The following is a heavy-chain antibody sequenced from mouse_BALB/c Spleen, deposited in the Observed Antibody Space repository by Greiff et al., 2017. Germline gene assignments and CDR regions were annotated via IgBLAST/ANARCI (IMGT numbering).Heavy chain of an antibody. CDR3: ARGYYGSRYFDV. CDR2: IYPGGGYT. CDR1: GYTFTNYW. V-gene: IGHV1-63*02. J-gene: IGHJ1*01. D-gene: IGHD1-1*01. Sequence: QVQLQQSGAELVRPGTSVKMSCKAAGYTFTNYWIGWVKQRPGHCLEWIGDIYPGGGYTNYNEKFKGKATLTADTSSSTAYMQLSSLTSEDSAIYYCARGYYGSRYFDVWGAGTTVTVSS.